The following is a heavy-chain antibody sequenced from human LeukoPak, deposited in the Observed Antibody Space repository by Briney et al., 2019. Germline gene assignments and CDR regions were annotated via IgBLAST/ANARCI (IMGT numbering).Heavy chain of an antibody. J-gene: IGHJ3*02. D-gene: IGHD6-6*01. Sequence: GASVKVSCKASGGTFSSYAISWVRQAPGQGLEWMGGIIPIFGTANYPQKFQGRVTITTDESTSTAYMELSSLRSEDTAVYYCACTIEYSSSSSAFDIWGQGTMVTVSS. CDR2: IIPIFGTA. CDR3: ACTIEYSSSSSAFDI. CDR1: GGTFSSYA. V-gene: IGHV1-69*05.